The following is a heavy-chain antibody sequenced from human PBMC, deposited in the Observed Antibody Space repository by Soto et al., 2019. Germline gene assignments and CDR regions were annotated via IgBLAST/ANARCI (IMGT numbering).Heavy chain of an antibody. J-gene: IGHJ6*02. V-gene: IGHV1-18*04. CDR1: XXTXXSYG. D-gene: IGHD1-26*01. CDR2: ISAYNGNT. Sequence: ASAKVSXKXSXXTXXSYGXXWVRQAPGQGLEWMGWISAYNGNTNYAQKLQGRVTMTTDTSTSTAYMELKSLRSEDTAVYYCSRACGELAPLGYYYYGMDVWG. CDR3: SRACGELAPLGYYYYGMDV.